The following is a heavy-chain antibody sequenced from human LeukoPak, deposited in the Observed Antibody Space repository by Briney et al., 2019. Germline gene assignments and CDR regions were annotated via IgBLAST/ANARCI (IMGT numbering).Heavy chain of an antibody. J-gene: IGHJ6*02. V-gene: IGHV3-15*01. CDR2: IKRKSDGETT. Sequence: GGSLRLSCAASGFSFNNAWMSWARQAPGKGLEWVGRIKRKSDGETTDYAAPVKGRFTISRDDLKNTLYLQMESLKSEDTAVYYCTRDDPDGMDVWGQGTTVIVSS. CDR3: TRDDPDGMDV. CDR1: GFSFNNAW.